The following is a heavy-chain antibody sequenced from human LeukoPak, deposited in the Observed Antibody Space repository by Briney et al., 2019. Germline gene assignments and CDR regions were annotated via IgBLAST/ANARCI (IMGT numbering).Heavy chain of an antibody. CDR3: TRGPKPPRYDDHIDY. CDR2: TRDKTRGFTT. V-gene: IGHV3-72*01. CDR1: GFTSSDHY. D-gene: IGHD5-12*01. Sequence: GGSLRLSCAASGFTSSDHYIDWVRQTPGKGLEWVARTRDKTRGFTTEYAASVNGRFTISRDDSKNSVFLEMNSLKTEDTAVYYCTRGPKPPRYDDHIDYWGQGTLVTVSS. J-gene: IGHJ4*02.